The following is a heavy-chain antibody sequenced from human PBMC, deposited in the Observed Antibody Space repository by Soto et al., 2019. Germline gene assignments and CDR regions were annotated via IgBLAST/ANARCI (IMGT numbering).Heavy chain of an antibody. V-gene: IGHV3-30-3*01. CDR1: GFTFSSYA. CDR2: ISYDGSNK. CDR3: ARDLTDYFDY. D-gene: IGHD7-27*01. J-gene: IGHJ4*02. Sequence: QVQLVESGGGVVQPGRSLRLSCAASGFTFSSYAMHWVRQAPGKGLGWVAVISYDGSNKYYADSVKGRFTISRDNSKNTLYLQMNSLRAEDTAVYYCARDLTDYFDYWGQGTLVTVSS.